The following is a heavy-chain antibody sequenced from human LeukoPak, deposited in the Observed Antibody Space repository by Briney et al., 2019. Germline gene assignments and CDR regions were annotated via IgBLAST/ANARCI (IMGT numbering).Heavy chain of an antibody. V-gene: IGHV4-39*07. CDR2: IYYSGST. CDR1: GGSLSSSSYY. D-gene: IGHD5-24*01. CDR3: ARVPFRDGYRSFWFDP. J-gene: IGHJ5*02. Sequence: SETLSLTRTVSGGSLSSSSYYWRWIRQPPGKGLEWIGSIYYSGSTYYNPSLKSRVTISVDTSKNQFSLKLSSVTAADTAVYYCARVPFRDGYRSFWFDPWGQGTLVTVSS.